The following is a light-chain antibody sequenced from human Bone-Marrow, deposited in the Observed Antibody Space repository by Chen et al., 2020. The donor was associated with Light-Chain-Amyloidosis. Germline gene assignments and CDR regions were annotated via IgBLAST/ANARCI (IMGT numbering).Light chain of an antibody. CDR3: QEYYNPPFS. J-gene: IGKJ3*01. V-gene: IGKV4-1*01. CDR2: WAS. CDR1: QSLLYRSNNKKY. Sequence: DILLTQSSGSLTVSLRETPTSKCRSSQSLLYRSNNKKYLAWYNQKPGQPPKLLIYWASARESGIPDRFSGAGSGTDFTLTIRSLQTEDEEIYYCQEYYNPPFSFGPGTKVNVK.